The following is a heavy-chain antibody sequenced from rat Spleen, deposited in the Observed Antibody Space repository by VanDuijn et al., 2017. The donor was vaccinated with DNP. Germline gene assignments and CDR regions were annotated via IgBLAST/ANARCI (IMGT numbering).Heavy chain of an antibody. CDR3: TRPIYNNHGGFAY. Sequence: EVHLVESGGDLVQPGRSLKLFCAASGFTFSDYYMAWVRQAPTKGLEWVAYLTYDGAGTYYRDSVKGRFTISRDNAKSTLYLQMNSLTSEDMATYYCTRPIYNNHGGFAYWGQGTLVTVSS. CDR1: GFTFSDYY. CDR2: LTYDGAGT. D-gene: IGHD1-10*01. V-gene: IGHV5-22*01. J-gene: IGHJ3*01.